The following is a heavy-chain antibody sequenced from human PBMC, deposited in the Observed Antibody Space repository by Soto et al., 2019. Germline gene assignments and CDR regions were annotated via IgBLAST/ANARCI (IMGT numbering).Heavy chain of an antibody. V-gene: IGHV3-13*01. D-gene: IGHD4-17*01. CDR1: GFTFSSYD. Sequence: GGSLRLSCAASGFTFSSYDMHWVRQATGKGLEWVSAIGTAGDTYYPGSVKGRFTISRENAKNSLYLQMNSLRAGDTAVYYCARGYDYGDYYYYYYMDVWGKGTTVTVSS. J-gene: IGHJ6*03. CDR3: ARGYDYGDYYYYYYMDV. CDR2: IGTAGDT.